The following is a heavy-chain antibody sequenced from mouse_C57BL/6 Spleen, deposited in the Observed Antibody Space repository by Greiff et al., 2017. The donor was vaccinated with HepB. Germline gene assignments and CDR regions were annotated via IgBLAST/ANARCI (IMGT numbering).Heavy chain of an antibody. J-gene: IGHJ2*01. CDR2: IDPSDSYT. CDR1: GYTFTSYW. V-gene: IGHV1-69*01. CDR3: ARTGIYDGHFDY. Sequence: QVQLQQPGAELVMPGASVKLSCKASGYTFTSYWMHWVKQRPGQGLEWIGEIDPSDSYTNYNQKFKGKSTLTVDKSSSTAYMQLSSLTSEDSAVYYCARTGIYDGHFDYWGQGTTLTVSS. D-gene: IGHD2-3*01.